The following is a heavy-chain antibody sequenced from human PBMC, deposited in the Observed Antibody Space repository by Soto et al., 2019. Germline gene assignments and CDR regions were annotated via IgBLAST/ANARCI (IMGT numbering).Heavy chain of an antibody. J-gene: IGHJ4*02. Sequence: QVQLQESGPGLVKPSGTLSLTCAVSGGSLSSSNWWSWVRQPPGEGLEWIGEIYHSGSTNYNPSLKSRVTISVDKYKNQFSLQLSSVTAADTAVYYCARVRSSSWTVPFDYWGQGTLVTVSS. CDR3: ARVRSSSWTVPFDY. V-gene: IGHV4-4*02. CDR1: GGSLSSSNW. CDR2: IYHSGST. D-gene: IGHD6-13*01.